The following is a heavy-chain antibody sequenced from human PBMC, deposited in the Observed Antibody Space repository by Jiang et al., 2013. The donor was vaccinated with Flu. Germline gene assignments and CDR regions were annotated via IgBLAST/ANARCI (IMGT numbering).Heavy chain of an antibody. V-gene: IGHV3-11*06. Sequence: SYISSSSSYXNYADSVKGRFTISRDNAKNSLYLQMNSLRAEDTAVYYCAREADLRGIAAAGPTPGYYYGMDVWGQGTTVTVSS. D-gene: IGHD6-13*01. CDR3: AREADLRGIAAAGPTPGYYYGMDV. J-gene: IGHJ6*02. CDR2: ISSSSSYX.